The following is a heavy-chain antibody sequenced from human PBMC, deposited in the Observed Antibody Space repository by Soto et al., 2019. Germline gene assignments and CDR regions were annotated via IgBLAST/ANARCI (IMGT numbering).Heavy chain of an antibody. D-gene: IGHD3-3*01. J-gene: IGHJ4*02. CDR2: ISYDGGNK. CDR1: GFTFSSYV. Sequence: PGGSLILFCAASGFTFSSYVMHWVRPATGKGLEWVAVISYDGGNKYYADSVKGRFTISRDNSKNTLYLQMNSLRAEDTAVYYCATASARRITIFGVAPFVSDFDYWGQGTLVTVSS. CDR3: ATASARRITIFGVAPFVSDFDY. V-gene: IGHV3-30*03.